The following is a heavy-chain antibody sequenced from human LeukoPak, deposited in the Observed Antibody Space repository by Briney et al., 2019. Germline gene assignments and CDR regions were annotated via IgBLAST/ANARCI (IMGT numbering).Heavy chain of an antibody. J-gene: IGHJ4*02. D-gene: IGHD1-7*01. V-gene: IGHV3-23*01. CDR3: AKDAIPRNSVWVYFNY. CDR2: TGDDS. Sequence: PGGSLRLSCAASGFTFSDYAMTWVRQAPGKGLEWVSSTGDDSYYADSVKGRFTISRDDSKDTLFLQMNSLRVEDTAVYYCAKDAIPRNSVWVYFNYLGQGTLVTVSS. CDR1: GFTFSDYA.